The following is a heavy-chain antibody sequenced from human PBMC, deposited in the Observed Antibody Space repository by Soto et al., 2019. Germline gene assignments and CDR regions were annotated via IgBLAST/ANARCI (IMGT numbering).Heavy chain of an antibody. CDR1: GFTVNTFG. CDR2: IWYDGSNT. Sequence: QVQLEESGGGAVQPGTSLRLSCAASGFTVNTFGMHWVRQAPGKGLEWVAVIWYDGSNTYYAESVKGRFNISRDKSKNTLYLQMSSLRAEDTAVYYCAREEAPAERGFRGFEHWGQGTLVTVSS. J-gene: IGHJ1*01. D-gene: IGHD5-12*01. CDR3: AREEAPAERGFRGFEH. V-gene: IGHV3-33*01.